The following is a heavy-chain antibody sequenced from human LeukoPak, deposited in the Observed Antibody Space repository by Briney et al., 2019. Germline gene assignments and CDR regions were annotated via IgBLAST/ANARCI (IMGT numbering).Heavy chain of an antibody. CDR1: GYTFSDYY. CDR2: ISPRTGAT. V-gene: IGHV1-2*02. J-gene: IGHJ3*01. Sequence: ASVKVSYKASGYTFSDYYVHWVRQAPGQGLEWMGWISPRTGATNYAQKFQGRVTMTRDTSINTVYMELSRLLSDDTAVYSCARAIWPHDAFEFWGQGTPVSVSS. D-gene: IGHD3-16*01. CDR3: ARAIWPHDAFEF.